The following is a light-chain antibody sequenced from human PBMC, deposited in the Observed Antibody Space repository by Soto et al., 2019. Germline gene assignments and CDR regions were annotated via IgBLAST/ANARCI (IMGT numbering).Light chain of an antibody. CDR2: EVS. CDR1: SSDVGGYNY. CDR3: SSYTSSSIDYV. V-gene: IGLV2-14*01. J-gene: IGLJ1*01. Sequence: QSVLTQPASVSGSPGQSITISCTGTSSDVGGYNYVSWYQQHPGKAPKLMIYEVSNRPSGVSNRFSGSKSGNTASLTISGLQGEGEADYYCSSYTSSSIDYVFGTGTKLTVL.